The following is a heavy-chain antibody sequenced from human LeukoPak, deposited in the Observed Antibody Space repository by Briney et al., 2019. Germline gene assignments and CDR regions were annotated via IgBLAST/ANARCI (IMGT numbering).Heavy chain of an antibody. CDR1: GGTFSSYA. CDR3: GRDSPFNWFDP. Sequence: SVKLSCKASGGTFSSYAMSWVRQAPGQGLEWMGGIIPICGTANYAQKFQGRVTITADKSTSTAYMELSSLRSEDTAVYYCGRDSPFNWFDPWGQGTLVTVSS. V-gene: IGHV1-69*06. CDR2: IIPICGTA. J-gene: IGHJ5*02.